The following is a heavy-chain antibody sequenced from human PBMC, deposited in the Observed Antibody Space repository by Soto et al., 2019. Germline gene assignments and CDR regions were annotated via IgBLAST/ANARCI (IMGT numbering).Heavy chain of an antibody. CDR2: IYYSGST. D-gene: IGHD3-22*01. J-gene: IGHJ1*01. Sequence: QVQLQESGPGLVKPSQTLSLTCTVSGGSISSGGYYWSWIRQHPGKGLEWIGYIYYSGSTYYNPSLKSRVTISVDTSKNQFSLKLSSVTAAETAVYYCARGINYYDSSGYETAEYFQHWGQGTLVTVSS. CDR3: ARGINYYDSSGYETAEYFQH. V-gene: IGHV4-31*03. CDR1: GGSISSGGYY.